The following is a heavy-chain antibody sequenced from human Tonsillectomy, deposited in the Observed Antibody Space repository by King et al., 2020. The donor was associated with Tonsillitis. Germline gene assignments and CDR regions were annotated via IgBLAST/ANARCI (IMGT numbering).Heavy chain of an antibody. Sequence: LQLQESGPGLVKPSETLSLTCTVSGGSISSSSYYWGWIRQPPGKGLEWIGSIYYSGSTHTNPSLKSRVTISVDTSKKQFSLRLSSVTAAHTAVYYCAGIQRWVGYYFDYWGQGPLVTVPS. CDR3: AGIQRWVGYYFDY. D-gene: IGHD5-18*01. V-gene: IGHV4-39*01. CDR2: IYYSGST. CDR1: GGSISSSSYY. J-gene: IGHJ4*02.